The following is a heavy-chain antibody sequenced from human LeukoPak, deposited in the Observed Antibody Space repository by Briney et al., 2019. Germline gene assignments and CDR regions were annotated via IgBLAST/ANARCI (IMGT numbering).Heavy chain of an antibody. CDR1: AGSITNSNYF. V-gene: IGHV4-39*07. J-gene: IGHJ4*02. Sequence: SETLSLTCTVSAGSITNSNYFWGWIRQPPGKGLEWIGSTYYSGSTSYNPSLRSRVTISVDTSKNQFSLKLSSVTAADTAVYYCARGPRNYFDYWGQGTLVTVSS. CDR2: TYYSGST. CDR3: ARGPRNYFDY.